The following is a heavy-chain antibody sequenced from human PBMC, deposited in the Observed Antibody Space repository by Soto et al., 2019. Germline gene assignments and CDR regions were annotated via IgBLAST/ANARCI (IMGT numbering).Heavy chain of an antibody. V-gene: IGHV3-74*01. CDR2: INSDGSST. CDR3: AREEAAVEGNWFDP. Sequence: PGGSLRLSCAASGFTFSSYWMHWARQAPGKGLVWVSRINSDGSSTSYTDSVKGRFTISRDNAKNTLYLQMNSLRAEDTAVYYCAREEAAVEGNWFDPWGQGTLVTVSS. D-gene: IGHD6-13*01. CDR1: GFTFSSYW. J-gene: IGHJ5*02.